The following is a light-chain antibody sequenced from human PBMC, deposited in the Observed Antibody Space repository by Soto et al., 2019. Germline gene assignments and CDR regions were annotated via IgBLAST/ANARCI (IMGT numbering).Light chain of an antibody. J-gene: IGLJ2*01. CDR1: SSNIGSNP. V-gene: IGLV1-44*01. Sequence: QSVLTQPPSASGTPGLRVTFSCSGSSSNIGSNPVSWYQLLPGTAPKLLIYDNERPSGVADRFSGSKSGTSASLAISGLQYEDEADYYCAAWDASLNGVVFGGGTKLTVL. CDR2: DN. CDR3: AAWDASLNGVV.